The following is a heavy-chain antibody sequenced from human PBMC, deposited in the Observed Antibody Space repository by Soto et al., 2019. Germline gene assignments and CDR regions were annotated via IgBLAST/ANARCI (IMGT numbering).Heavy chain of an antibody. D-gene: IGHD1-1*01. CDR1: GYTFTSYD. CDR2: MNPNSGNT. J-gene: IGHJ6*03. Sequence: QVQLVQSGAEVKKPGASVKVSCKASGYTFTSYDINWVRQATGQGLEWMGWMNPNSGNTGYAQKFQGRVTMTRNTSISTAYMELSSLRSEDTAVYYCAAGTTGTTGRLLPGDWSYNYYYYYYMDVWGKGTTVTVSS. CDR3: AAGTTGTTGRLLPGDWSYNYYYYYYMDV. V-gene: IGHV1-8*01.